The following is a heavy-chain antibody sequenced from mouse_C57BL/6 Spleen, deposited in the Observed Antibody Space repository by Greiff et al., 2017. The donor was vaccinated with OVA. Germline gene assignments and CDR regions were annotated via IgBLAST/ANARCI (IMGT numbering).Heavy chain of an antibody. CDR1: GYTFTDYE. Sequence: QVQLQQSGAELVRPGASVTLSCKASGYTFTDYEMHWVKQTPVHGLDWIGAIDPETGGTAYNQKFKGKALLTADKSSSTAYMELRSLTSEDSAVYYCHYDARSWGQGTTLTVSS. CDR3: HYDARS. D-gene: IGHD2-4*01. J-gene: IGHJ2*01. V-gene: IGHV1-15*01. CDR2: IDPETGGT.